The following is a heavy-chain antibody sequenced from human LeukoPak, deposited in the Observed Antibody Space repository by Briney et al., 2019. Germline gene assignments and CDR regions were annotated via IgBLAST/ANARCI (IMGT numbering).Heavy chain of an antibody. CDR3: AREFLGGDAFDL. CDR2: IFAAGDT. V-gene: IGHV3-13*01. J-gene: IGHJ3*01. D-gene: IGHD2-15*01. Sequence: GGSLRLSCAASGFTFSDYDMHWVRQATGKGLEWVSGIFAAGDTYYAESVKGRSTISRGNAKNSLYLQMNSLRAGDTAVYYCAREFLGGDAFDLWGQGTMVTVSS. CDR1: GFTFSDYD.